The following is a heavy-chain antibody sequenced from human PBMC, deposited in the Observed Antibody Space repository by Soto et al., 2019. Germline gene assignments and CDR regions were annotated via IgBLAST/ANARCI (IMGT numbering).Heavy chain of an antibody. Sequence: PLETLSLTCPVSGGSSSRYYWIWIRQPPGKGLEWIGYIYYSGSTSYNPSLKSRVTISVDTSKNQFSLKLSSVTAADTAVYYCARRYGGNFDYWGQGTLVTVSS. D-gene: IGHD1-26*01. CDR2: IYYSGST. CDR1: GGSSSRYY. J-gene: IGHJ4*02. CDR3: ARRYGGNFDY. V-gene: IGHV4-59*01.